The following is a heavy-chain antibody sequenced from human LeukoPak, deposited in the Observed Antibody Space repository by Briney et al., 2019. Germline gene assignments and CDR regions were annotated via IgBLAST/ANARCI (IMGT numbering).Heavy chain of an antibody. Sequence: GGSLRLSCAASGFTFSSYGMHWVRQAPGKGLEWVAVISYDGSNKYYADSVKGRFTISRDNSKNTLYLQMNSLRAEDTAVYYCAKDGNEIVVVTAILDGFMDVWGQGTTVTVSS. J-gene: IGHJ6*02. CDR3: AKDGNEIVVVTAILDGFMDV. V-gene: IGHV3-30*18. D-gene: IGHD2-21*02. CDR1: GFTFSSYG. CDR2: ISYDGSNK.